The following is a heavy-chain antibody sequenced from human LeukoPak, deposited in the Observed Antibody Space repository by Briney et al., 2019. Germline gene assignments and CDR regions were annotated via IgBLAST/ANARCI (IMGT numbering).Heavy chain of an antibody. CDR3: AKDRHAPGRYCSNTSCFPFDS. CDR2: ISSRSSTI. V-gene: IGHV3-48*01. J-gene: IGHJ5*01. Sequence: GGSLRLSCAASGFTFSTYSMNWVRQAPGKGLEWVSYISSRSSTIYYADSVKGRFTISRDNSKNTLYLQMNSLRAEDTAVYYCAKDRHAPGRYCSNTSCFPFDSWGQGTLVTVSS. D-gene: IGHD2-2*01. CDR1: GFTFSTYS.